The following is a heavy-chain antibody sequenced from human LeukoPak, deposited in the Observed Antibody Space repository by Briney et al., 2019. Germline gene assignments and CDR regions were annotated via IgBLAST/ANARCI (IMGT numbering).Heavy chain of an antibody. CDR3: AKGAGWELRYYFDY. D-gene: IGHD1-26*01. J-gene: IGHJ4*02. V-gene: IGHV3-9*03. Sequence: PGRSLRLSCAASGFTFDDYAMHWVRQAPGKGLEWVSGISWNSGSIGYADSVKGRFTISRDNAKNSLYLQMNSLRAEDMALYYCAKGAGWELRYYFDYWGKGTLVTVSS. CDR1: GFTFDDYA. CDR2: ISWNSGSI.